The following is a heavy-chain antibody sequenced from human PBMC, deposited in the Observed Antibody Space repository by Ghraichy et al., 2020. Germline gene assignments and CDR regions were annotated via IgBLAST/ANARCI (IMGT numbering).Heavy chain of an antibody. Sequence: GGSLRLSCAASGFTFSAYNMFWVRQAPGRSLEWVSYISTSGSTIYYADSVKGRFTISRDNAQSSVFLQMNSLTGEDTAVYYCSRGRTGELLDYWGQGILVAVSS. D-gene: IGHD1-26*01. V-gene: IGHV3-11*04. CDR2: ISTSGSTI. CDR3: SRGRTGELLDY. CDR1: GFTFSAYN. J-gene: IGHJ4*02.